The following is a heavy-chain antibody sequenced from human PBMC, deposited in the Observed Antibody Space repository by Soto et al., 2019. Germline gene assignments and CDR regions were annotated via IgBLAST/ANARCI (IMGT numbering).Heavy chain of an antibody. CDR2: IYYSGST. Sequence: SETLSLTCTVSGGSISSGGYYWSWIRQHPGKVLEWIGYIYYSGSTYYNPSLKSRVTISVDTSKNQFSLRLSSVTAADTALYYCVRHVEGDCSATDCYFGNWFDPWGQGTLVTVSS. CDR1: GGSISSGGYY. CDR3: VRHVEGDCSATDCYFGNWFDP. J-gene: IGHJ5*02. V-gene: IGHV4-39*01. D-gene: IGHD2-15*01.